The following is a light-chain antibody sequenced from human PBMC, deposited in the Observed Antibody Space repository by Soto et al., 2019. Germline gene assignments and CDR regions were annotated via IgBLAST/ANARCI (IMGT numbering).Light chain of an antibody. Sequence: EIVMTQFPVTLSVSPGERVTLSCRASQSITSTLAWYQQKPGQAPRLLIYDASTRATDIPARFSGSGSGTEFTLTITSLQSEDFAVYYCQQRSNWLTFGGGTKVEIK. CDR3: QQRSNWLT. V-gene: IGKV3-15*01. J-gene: IGKJ4*01. CDR2: DAS. CDR1: QSITST.